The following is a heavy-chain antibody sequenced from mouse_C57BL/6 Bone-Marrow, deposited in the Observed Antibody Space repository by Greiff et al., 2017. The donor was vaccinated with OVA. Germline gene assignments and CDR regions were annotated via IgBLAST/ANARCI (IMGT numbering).Heavy chain of an antibody. V-gene: IGHV1-26*01. CDR2: INPNNGGT. CDR3: AIVASLDY. D-gene: IGHD1-1*01. J-gene: IGHJ2*01. CDR1: GYTFTDYY. Sequence: EVQLQQSGPELVKPGASVKISCKASGYTFTDYYMNWVKQSHGKSLEWIGDINPNNGGTSYNQKFKGKATLTVDKSSSTAYMELRSLTSEDSAVYYCAIVASLDYWGQGTTLTVSS.